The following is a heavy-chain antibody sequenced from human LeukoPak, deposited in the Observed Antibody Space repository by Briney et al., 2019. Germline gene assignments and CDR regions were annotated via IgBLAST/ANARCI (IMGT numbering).Heavy chain of an antibody. CDR1: GFTFSSYW. CDR3: ASVSRSDSSGYAFNI. CDR2: INSDGSST. Sequence: GGSLRLSCAASGFTFSSYWMHWVRQAPGKGLVWVSRINSDGSSTSYADSVKGRFTISRDNAKNSLYLQMNSLRAEDTAFYYCASVSRSDSSGYAFNIWGQGTMVTVSS. V-gene: IGHV3-74*01. J-gene: IGHJ3*02. D-gene: IGHD3-22*01.